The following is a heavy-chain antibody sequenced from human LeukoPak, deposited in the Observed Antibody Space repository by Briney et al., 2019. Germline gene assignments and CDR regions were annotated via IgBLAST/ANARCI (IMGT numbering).Heavy chain of an antibody. CDR3: ARLTHSYYSDTSGYYPYYYMDV. CDR1: GGSISSSTYY. Sequence: PSETLSLTCNVFGGSISSSTYYWGWIRQPPGEGLEWIGRISYSGSTYHNPSLKSRVTMSVDTSKNHFSLRLSSVTAADTALYYCARLTHSYYSDTSGYYPYYYMDVWGKGTTVTVSS. V-gene: IGHV4-39*02. CDR2: ISYSGST. J-gene: IGHJ6*03. D-gene: IGHD3-22*01.